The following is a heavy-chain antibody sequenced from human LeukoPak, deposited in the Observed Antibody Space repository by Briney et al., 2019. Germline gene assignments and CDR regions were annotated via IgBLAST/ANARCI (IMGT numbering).Heavy chain of an antibody. CDR2: IYYSGST. D-gene: IGHD3-10*01. Sequence: SETLSLTCTVSGGSVSSGSYYWSWIRQPPGKGLEWIGYIYYSGSTNYNPSLKSRVTISVDTSKNQFSLKLNSVTAADTAMYFCSSRRGYNWFDPRGQGTLVTVSS. V-gene: IGHV4-61*01. J-gene: IGHJ5*02. CDR3: SSRRGYNWFDP. CDR1: GGSVSSGSYY.